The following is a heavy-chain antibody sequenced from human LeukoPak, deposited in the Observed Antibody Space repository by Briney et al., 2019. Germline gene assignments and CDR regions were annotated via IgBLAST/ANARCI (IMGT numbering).Heavy chain of an antibody. Sequence: PGGSLRLSCAASGFTFSSYGMHWVRQAPGKGLEWVAVISYDGSNKYCADSVKGRFTISRDNSKNTLYLQMNSLRAEDTAVYYCANLQLERPDRPYYGMDVWGQGTTVTVSS. J-gene: IGHJ6*02. V-gene: IGHV3-30*18. CDR2: ISYDGSNK. D-gene: IGHD1-1*01. CDR1: GFTFSSYG. CDR3: ANLQLERPDRPYYGMDV.